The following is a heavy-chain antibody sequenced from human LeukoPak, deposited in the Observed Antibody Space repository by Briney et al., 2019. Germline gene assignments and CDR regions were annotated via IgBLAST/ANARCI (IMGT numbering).Heavy chain of an antibody. J-gene: IGHJ4*02. CDR2: MSTSGNI. Sequence: PSETLSLTGTVSGGSMTFYYWSWIRQSAGKRLEYIGRMSTSGNINYNPSLKSRVTMSMDTSKNQFSLRLMSVTAADTAVYYCARGGPSSNLFLDFWGQGILVTVSS. CDR1: GGSMTFYY. D-gene: IGHD6-13*01. V-gene: IGHV4-4*07. CDR3: ARGGPSSNLFLDF.